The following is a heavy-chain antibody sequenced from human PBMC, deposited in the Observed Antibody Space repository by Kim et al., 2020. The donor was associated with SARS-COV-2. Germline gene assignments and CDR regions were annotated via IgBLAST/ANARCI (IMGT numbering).Heavy chain of an antibody. J-gene: IGHJ6*02. D-gene: IGHD6-13*01. V-gene: IGHV4-34*01. Sequence: NPSLKSRVTISVDTSKNQFSLKLSSVTAADTAVYYCERRQQVVPPYGMDVWGQGTTVTVSS. CDR3: ERRQQVVPPYGMDV.